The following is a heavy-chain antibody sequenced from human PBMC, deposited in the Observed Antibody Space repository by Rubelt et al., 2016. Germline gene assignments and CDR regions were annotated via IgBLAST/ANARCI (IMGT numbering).Heavy chain of an antibody. J-gene: IGHJ6*02. V-gene: IGHV4-39*01. Sequence: QLQLQESGPGLVKPSGTLSLTCTVSGGSISSSRYYWGWVRQPPGKGLEWIGSIYNSESTYSNTSLRSRVTMCVDTYKNRFPRVMGFGTAADSAGYYCARRRDWGPYYGMDVWGQGAAVTVSS. D-gene: IGHD3-16*01. CDR1: GGSISSSRYY. CDR2: IYNSEST. CDR3: ARRRDWGPYYGMDV.